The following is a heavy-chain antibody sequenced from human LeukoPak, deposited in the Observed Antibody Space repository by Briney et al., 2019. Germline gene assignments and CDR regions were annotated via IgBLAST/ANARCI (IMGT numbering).Heavy chain of an antibody. D-gene: IGHD3-22*01. CDR3: ATWSSGYYFDAFDI. V-gene: IGHV4-4*07. CDR2: LYTGGIT. J-gene: IGHJ3*02. Sequence: SETLSLTCTVSGGSIGHYYWNWLRQSAGMRLEWIGRLYTGGITEYNPSLKSRVTMSVDTSKSQFSLEVRSVTAADTALYYCATWSSGYYFDAFDIWGQGTMVTVSS. CDR1: GGSIGHYY.